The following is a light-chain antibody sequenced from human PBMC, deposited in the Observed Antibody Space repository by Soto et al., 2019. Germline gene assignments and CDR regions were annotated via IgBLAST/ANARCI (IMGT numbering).Light chain of an antibody. J-gene: IGKJ5*01. CDR3: QQYGSSIT. V-gene: IGKV3-20*01. CDR1: QSVKSSY. Sequence: IVLTPSPGTLSLSPGERATLPCRASQSVKSSYLAWYQHKPGQAPRLLIYGTSSRATGIPDRFSGSGSGTDFTLTISRLEPEDFAVYYCQQYGSSITFGQGTRLEIK. CDR2: GTS.